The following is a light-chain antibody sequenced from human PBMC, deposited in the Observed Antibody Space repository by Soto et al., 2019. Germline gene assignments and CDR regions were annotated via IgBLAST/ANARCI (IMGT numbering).Light chain of an antibody. Sequence: DIQMTQSPSTLSASVGDRVTITCWASQYMSSWLAWYQEKPGKAPKLLIYQASILESAAPSRFSGSASATEFTLTISSLQPDDFATYYCQQYYTYPYTFGQGTKLEIQ. CDR3: QQYYTYPYT. J-gene: IGKJ2*01. V-gene: IGKV1-5*03. CDR2: QAS. CDR1: QYMSSW.